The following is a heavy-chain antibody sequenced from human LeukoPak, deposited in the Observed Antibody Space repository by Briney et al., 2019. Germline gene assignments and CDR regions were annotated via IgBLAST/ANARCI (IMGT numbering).Heavy chain of an antibody. Sequence: GGSLRLSCAASGFTFSSYSMNWVRQAPGKGLEWVSSISSSSSYIYYADSVKGRFTISRDNAKNSLYLQMNSLRAEGTAVYYCARSMVRGANLFDYWGQGTLVTVSS. CDR2: ISSSSSYI. CDR3: ARSMVRGANLFDY. J-gene: IGHJ4*02. V-gene: IGHV3-21*01. D-gene: IGHD3-10*01. CDR1: GFTFSSYS.